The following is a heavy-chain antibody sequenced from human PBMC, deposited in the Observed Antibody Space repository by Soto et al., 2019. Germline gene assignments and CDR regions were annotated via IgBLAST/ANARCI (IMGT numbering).Heavy chain of an antibody. Sequence: PSETLSLTCAVYGGSFSGYYWSWIRQPPGKGLEWIGEINHSGSTKYNPSIKNRVTILVDTSKNQFSLKLSSVTVADTAVYYCARALLSYGSGSYLTPTSRSNYYYYYMDVWGKGTTVTVSS. CDR2: INHSGST. J-gene: IGHJ6*03. CDR1: GGSFSGYY. CDR3: ARALLSYGSGSYLTPTSRSNYYYYYMDV. D-gene: IGHD3-10*01. V-gene: IGHV4-34*01.